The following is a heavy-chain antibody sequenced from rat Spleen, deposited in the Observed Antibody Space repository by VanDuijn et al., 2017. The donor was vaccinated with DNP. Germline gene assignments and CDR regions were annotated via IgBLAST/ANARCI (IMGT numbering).Heavy chain of an antibody. CDR2: IIYDGSRT. V-gene: IGHV5-7*01. CDR1: GITFSDHN. Sequence: EVQLVESGGGLVQPGRSLKLSCAVSGITFSDHNMAWVRQAPKKGLEWVATIIYDGSRTYYRDSVKGRFTISRDNAESTLYLQMNSLRSEDTATYYCTRINYGGYPSYVMDAWGQGTSVTVSS. CDR3: TRINYGGYPSYVMDA. D-gene: IGHD1-11*01. J-gene: IGHJ4*01.